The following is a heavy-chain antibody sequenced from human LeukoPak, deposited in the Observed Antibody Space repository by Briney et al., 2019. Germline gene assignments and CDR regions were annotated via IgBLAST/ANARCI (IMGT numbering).Heavy chain of an antibody. Sequence: SVKVSCKASGGTFSSYAISWVRQAPGQGLEWMGRIIPILGTANYAQKFQGRVTITADKSTSTAYMELSSLRSEDTAVYYCAREAGYTGFDPWGQGTLVTVSS. CDR1: GGTFSSYA. CDR2: IIPILGTA. J-gene: IGHJ5*02. V-gene: IGHV1-69*04. D-gene: IGHD5-18*01. CDR3: AREAGYTGFDP.